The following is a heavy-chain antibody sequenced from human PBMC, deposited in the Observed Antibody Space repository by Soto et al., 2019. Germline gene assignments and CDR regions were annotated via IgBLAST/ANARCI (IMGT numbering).Heavy chain of an antibody. CDR3: ARDLNARRRGNWFDP. CDR1: GFTFSSYS. J-gene: IGHJ5*02. Sequence: EVQLVESGGGLVQPGGSLRLSCAASGFTFSSYSMNWVRQAPGKGLEWVSYISSSSSTIYYADSVKGRFTISRDNAKNSLYLQMNSLRAEDTAVYYCARDLNARRRGNWFDPWGQGTLVTVSS. V-gene: IGHV3-48*01. CDR2: ISSSSSTI.